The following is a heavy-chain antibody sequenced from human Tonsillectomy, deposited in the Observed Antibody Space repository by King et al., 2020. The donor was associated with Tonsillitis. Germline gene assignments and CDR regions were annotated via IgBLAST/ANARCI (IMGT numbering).Heavy chain of an antibody. CDR2: IYYSGST. Sequence: QLQESGPGLVKPSETLSLTCTVSGGSISSYYWSWIRQPPGKGLEWIGYIYYSGSTNYNPSLKSRVTISVDTYKNQFSLKLNSVTAADTAVYYFAGIAPAPHDSSGYYYVIDYWGQGTLVTVSS. J-gene: IGHJ4*02. CDR3: AGIAPAPHDSSGYYYVIDY. D-gene: IGHD3-22*01. V-gene: IGHV4-59*01. CDR1: GGSISSYY.